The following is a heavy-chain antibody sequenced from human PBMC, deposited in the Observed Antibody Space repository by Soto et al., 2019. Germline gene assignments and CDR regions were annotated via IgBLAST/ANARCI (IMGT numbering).Heavy chain of an antibody. J-gene: IGHJ2*01. V-gene: IGHV3-48*04. CDR2: IDHSSSSV. Sequence: EVQLVESGGGLVQPGGSLRLSCAASGFRFSSYSMNWVRQAPGKGPGWVSYIDHSSSSVRYVDSVEGRFTISRDNAKDSLSLQMNSLTVEDTAMYYCAVGIAVPRGYFDLWGRGTLVTVSS. CDR3: AVGIAVPRGYFDL. D-gene: IGHD6-19*01. CDR1: GFRFSSYS.